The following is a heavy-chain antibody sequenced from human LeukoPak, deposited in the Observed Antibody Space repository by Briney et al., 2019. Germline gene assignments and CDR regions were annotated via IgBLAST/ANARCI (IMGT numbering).Heavy chain of an antibody. D-gene: IGHD6-13*01. CDR1: GFTFSSYA. V-gene: IGHV3-23*01. CDR2: LSGSGGSP. CDR3: ANALGGGNTWYYFDC. J-gene: IGHJ4*02. Sequence: GGSLRLSCAAAGFTFSSYAMSWVRQAPGKGLEWVSSLSGSGGSPNYANSVKGRFAISRDNSKNTLYLQMNSLRAEDTAVYYCANALGGGNTWYYFDCWGQGTLVTVSS.